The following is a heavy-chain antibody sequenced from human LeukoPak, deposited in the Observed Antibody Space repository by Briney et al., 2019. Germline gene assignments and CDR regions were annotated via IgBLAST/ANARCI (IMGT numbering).Heavy chain of an antibody. CDR2: ISWNSGSI. V-gene: IGHV3-9*01. D-gene: IGHD1-1*01. CDR3: AREGTGTSYYYYYYYMDV. CDR1: GFIFDDYA. J-gene: IGHJ6*03. Sequence: GRSLRLSCAASGFIFDDYAMHWVRQAPGKGLEWVSTISWNSGSIGYADSVKGRFTISRDNAKNSLYLQMDSLRAEDTAVYYCAREGTGTSYYYYYYYMDVWGKGTTVTVSS.